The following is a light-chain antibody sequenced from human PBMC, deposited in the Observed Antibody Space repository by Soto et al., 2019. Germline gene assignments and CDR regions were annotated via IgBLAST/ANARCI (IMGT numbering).Light chain of an antibody. Sequence: QSALTQPASVSGSPGQSITISCAGTSSDVGVYDFVSWYQQHPGKAPKLLIYDVNNRPAGISNRFSGSKSGNTASLTISGLQADDEADYYCSSYTTSTTRVFGGGTQLTVL. V-gene: IGLV2-14*03. J-gene: IGLJ2*01. CDR3: SSYTTSTTRV. CDR1: SSDVGVYDF. CDR2: DVN.